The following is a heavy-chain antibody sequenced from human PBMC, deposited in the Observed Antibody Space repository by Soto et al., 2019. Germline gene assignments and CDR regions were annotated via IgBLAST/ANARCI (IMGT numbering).Heavy chain of an antibody. D-gene: IGHD1-20*01. CDR2: ISGSGGST. CDR3: AKDRHNWNPRSFFAFDI. J-gene: IGHJ3*02. CDR1: GFTFSSYA. Sequence: GGSLRLSRAASGFTFSSYAMSWVRQAPGKGLEWVSAISGSGGSTYYADSVKGRFTISRDNSKNTLYLQMNSLRAEDTAVYYCAKDRHNWNPRSFFAFDIWGQGTMVTVSS. V-gene: IGHV3-23*01.